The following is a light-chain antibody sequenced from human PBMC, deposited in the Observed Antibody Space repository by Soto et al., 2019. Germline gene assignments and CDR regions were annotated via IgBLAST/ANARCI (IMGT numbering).Light chain of an antibody. CDR2: DVN. CDR3: SSYTSSSTHV. Sequence: QSVLTQPASVSGSPGQSITISCTGTSSDIGSFTFVSWYQQHPGKVPKLMIFDVNRRPSGVSDRFSGSKSGNTASLTISGLQADDDGDYYCSSYTSSSTHVFGSGTKLTVL. CDR1: SSDIGSFTF. V-gene: IGLV2-14*03. J-gene: IGLJ1*01.